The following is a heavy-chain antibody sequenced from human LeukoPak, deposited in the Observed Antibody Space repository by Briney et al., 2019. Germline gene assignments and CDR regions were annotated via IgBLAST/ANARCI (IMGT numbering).Heavy chain of an antibody. V-gene: IGHV4-59*01. D-gene: IGHD6-19*01. CDR2: IYYSGST. CDR3: AREAYSSGFWGFDY. Sequence: SETLSLTCTVSGGSISSYYWSWIRQPPGKGLEWIGYIYYSGSTNYNPSLKSRVTISVDTSKNQFSLKLSSATAADTAVYYCAREAYSSGFWGFDYWGQGTLVTVSS. CDR1: GGSISSYY. J-gene: IGHJ4*02.